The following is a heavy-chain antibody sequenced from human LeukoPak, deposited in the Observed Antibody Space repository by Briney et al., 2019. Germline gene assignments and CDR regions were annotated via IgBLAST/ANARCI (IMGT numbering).Heavy chain of an antibody. V-gene: IGHV1-46*01. CDR2: INPSGGST. Sequence: GASVKVSCKASGYIFTSYYIHWVRQAPGQGLEWMGLINPSGGSTRDAQKLQGRVTMTRDTSTSTAYMELSRLRYEDTAVYYCARGPPGDSSGYYSHPFENWGQGTLVTVSS. J-gene: IGHJ4*02. CDR1: GYIFTSYY. CDR3: ARGPPGDSSGYYSHPFEN. D-gene: IGHD3-22*01.